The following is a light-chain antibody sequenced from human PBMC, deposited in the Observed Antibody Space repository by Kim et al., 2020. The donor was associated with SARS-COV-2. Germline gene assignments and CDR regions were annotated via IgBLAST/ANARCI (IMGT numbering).Light chain of an antibody. Sequence: DIQMTQSPSTLSASVGDRVTITCRASQSINNWLAWYQQKPGKAPKLLIYKASSLQSGVPSRFSDSGSGTEFTLTINGLQPDDFATYYCQQCNSYSHITFGGGTKVDIK. CDR1: QSINNW. CDR2: KAS. J-gene: IGKJ4*01. V-gene: IGKV1-5*03. CDR3: QQCNSYSHIT.